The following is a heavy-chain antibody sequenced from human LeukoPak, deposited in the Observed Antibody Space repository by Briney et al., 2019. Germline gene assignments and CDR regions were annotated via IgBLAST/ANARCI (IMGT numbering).Heavy chain of an antibody. CDR3: ATYRQVLLPFES. J-gene: IGHJ4*02. CDR2: IFPSGGEI. V-gene: IGHV3-23*01. D-gene: IGHD5-18*01. Sequence: PGGSLRLSCAASRFTFSTFAMIWVRQPPGKGLEWVSSIFPSGGEIHYADSVRGRFTISRDNSKSILSLQMNSLIAQDTAIYYCATYRQVLLPFESWGQGTLVTVSS. CDR1: RFTFSTFA.